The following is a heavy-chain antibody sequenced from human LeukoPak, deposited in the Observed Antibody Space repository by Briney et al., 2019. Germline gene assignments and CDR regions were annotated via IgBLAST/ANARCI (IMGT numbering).Heavy chain of an antibody. V-gene: IGHV3-49*04. D-gene: IGHD6-25*01. J-gene: IGHJ4*02. Sequence: GGSLRLSCAASGFTFSSYWMSWVRQAPGKGVEWVGFIRSKAYGGTTEYAASVKGRFTISRVDSKSIAYLQMNSLKTEDTAVYYCTRGGRDYFDYWGQGTLVTVSS. CDR1: GFTFSSYW. CDR3: TRGGRDYFDY. CDR2: IRSKAYGGTT.